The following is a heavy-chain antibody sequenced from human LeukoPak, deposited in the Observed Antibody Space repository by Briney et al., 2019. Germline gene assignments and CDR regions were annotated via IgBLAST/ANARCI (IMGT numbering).Heavy chain of an antibody. CDR2: IYYSGST. D-gene: IGHD6-19*01. Sequence: SETLSLTCTVSGGSISSSSYYWGWIRQPPGKGLEWIGSIYYSGSTYYNPSLKSRVTISVDTSKNQFSLKLSSVTAADTAVYYCARLLGAVAGTRWFDPWGQGTLVTVSS. CDR1: GGSISSSSYY. J-gene: IGHJ5*02. V-gene: IGHV4-39*01. CDR3: ARLLGAVAGTRWFDP.